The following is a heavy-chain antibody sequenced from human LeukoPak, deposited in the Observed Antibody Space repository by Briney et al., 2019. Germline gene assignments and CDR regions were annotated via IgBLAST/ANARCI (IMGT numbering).Heavy chain of an antibody. D-gene: IGHD3-16*01. CDR2: IYTSGST. CDR3: ATSRGNTDYYYYMDV. CDR1: GGSISSGSYY. V-gene: IGHV4-61*02. Sequence: SQTLSLTCTVAGGSISSGSYYWSWIRQPAGNGLEWIGRIYTSGSTNYNPSLKSRVTISVDTSKNQFSLKLSSVTAADTAVYYCATSRGNTDYYYYMDVWGKGTTVTVSS. J-gene: IGHJ6*03.